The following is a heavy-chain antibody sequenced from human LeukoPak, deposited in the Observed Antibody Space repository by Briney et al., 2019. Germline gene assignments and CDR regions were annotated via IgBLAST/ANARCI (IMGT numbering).Heavy chain of an antibody. CDR2: INPNSGGT. J-gene: IGHJ3*01. CDR1: GYTFTSYG. CDR3: ARAYGYDAFNF. D-gene: IGHD5-18*01. V-gene: IGHV1-2*06. Sequence: GASVKVSCKASGYTFTSYGISWVRQAPGQGPEWMGRINPNSGGTSCAQKFQGRVTMTRDTSISTAYMELNSLRSDDTAVYYCARAYGYDAFNFWGQGTLVTVSS.